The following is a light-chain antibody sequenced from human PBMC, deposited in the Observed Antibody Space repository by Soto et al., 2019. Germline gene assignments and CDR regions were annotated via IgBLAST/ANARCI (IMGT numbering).Light chain of an antibody. CDR3: SSFTSSHTRV. Sequence: QSVLTQPASVSGSPGQSITISCTGTSTDVGGYDYVSWYQQHPGQVPKLMIYEVRKRPSGVSDRFSASKSGNTASLTISGLQDDDAADYYCSSFTSSHTRVFGTGTKVTVL. V-gene: IGLV2-14*01. J-gene: IGLJ1*01. CDR1: STDVGGYDY. CDR2: EVR.